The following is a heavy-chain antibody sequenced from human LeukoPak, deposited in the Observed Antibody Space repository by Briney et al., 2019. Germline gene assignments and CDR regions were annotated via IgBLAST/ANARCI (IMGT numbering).Heavy chain of an antibody. CDR1: GGSISSYY. CDR2: IYYSRST. Sequence: SETLSLTCTVSGGSISSYYWSWIRQPPGKGLEWIGYIYYSRSTNYNPSLKSRVTISVDTSKNQFSLKLSSVTAADTAVYYCARGYGDFWSGYYPIDYWGQGTLVTVSS. D-gene: IGHD3-3*01. CDR3: ARGYGDFWSGYYPIDY. J-gene: IGHJ4*02. V-gene: IGHV4-59*12.